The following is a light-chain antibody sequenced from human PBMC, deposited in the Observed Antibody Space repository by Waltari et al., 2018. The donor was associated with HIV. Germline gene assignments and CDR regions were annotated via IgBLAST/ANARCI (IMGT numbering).Light chain of an antibody. V-gene: IGLV3-25*03. J-gene: IGLJ2*01. CDR1: ALPKHY. CDR2: KDS. CDR3: QSADSSGTDLI. Sequence: SYELTQPPSVSVSPGQTARITSSGAALPKHYAYLYQQKAGQAPGLVISKDSERPSGIPERFSGSSSGTTGTLTISGVQAEDEADYNCQSADSSGTDLIFGGGTKLTVL.